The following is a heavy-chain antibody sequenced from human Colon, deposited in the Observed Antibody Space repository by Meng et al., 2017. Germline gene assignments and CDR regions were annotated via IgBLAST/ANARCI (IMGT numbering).Heavy chain of an antibody. CDR2: TYYRSKYYN. J-gene: IGHJ4*02. D-gene: IGHD3-10*02. Sequence: QVQLQQSGHGLVKPSPTLSLTCAIAGVSVSSNSAAWNWIRQSPSRGLEWLGRTYYRSKYYNDYALSVKSRITINPDTSKNQFSLQLNSVTPEDTAIYYCARDWGDVRGGFDFWGQGTLVTVSS. CDR3: ARDWGDVRGGFDF. CDR1: GVSVSSNSAA. V-gene: IGHV6-1*01.